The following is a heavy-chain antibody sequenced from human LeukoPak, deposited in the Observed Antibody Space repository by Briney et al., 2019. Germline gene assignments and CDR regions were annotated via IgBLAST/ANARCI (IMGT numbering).Heavy chain of an antibody. CDR3: ATDGVAFNF. CDR1: GFAFNKYW. Sequence: QPGGSLRLSCAASGFAFNKYWMTWVRQAPGKGLEWVADIKENEKEKFYADSVKGRFTISRDNAKNSLYLEMKNLRVEDTGLYYCATDGVAFNFWGQGTLVTVSS. CDR2: IKENEKEK. V-gene: IGHV3-7*04. D-gene: IGHD2-15*01. J-gene: IGHJ4*02.